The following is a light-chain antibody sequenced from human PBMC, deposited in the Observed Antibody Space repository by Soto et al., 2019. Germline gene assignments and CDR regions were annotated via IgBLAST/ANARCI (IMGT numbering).Light chain of an antibody. CDR2: DDD. Sequence: QSVLTQPPSVSGAPGQRVTISCTNLGADLDVLWYQQLPGTAPKLLIYDDDKRPSGIPDRFSGSKSGTSATLGITGFQTGDEADYYCGSWDSSLSAYVFGTGTKLTVL. CDR3: GSWDSSLSAYV. V-gene: IGLV1-51*01. CDR1: GADLD. J-gene: IGLJ1*01.